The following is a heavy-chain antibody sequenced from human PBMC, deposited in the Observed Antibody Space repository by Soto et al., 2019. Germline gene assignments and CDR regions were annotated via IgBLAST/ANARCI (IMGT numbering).Heavy chain of an antibody. CDR2: ISGSGGST. J-gene: IGHJ4*02. V-gene: IGHV3-23*01. CDR1: GFTFSSYA. D-gene: IGHD3-10*01. CDR3: AKAQSPGSRHEPLDY. Sequence: PGGSVRLSCAASGFTFSSYAMSWVRQAPGKGLEWVSAISGSGGSTYYADSVKGRFTISRDNSKNTLYLQMNSLRAEDTAVYYCAKAQSPGSRHEPLDYWGQGTLVTVSS.